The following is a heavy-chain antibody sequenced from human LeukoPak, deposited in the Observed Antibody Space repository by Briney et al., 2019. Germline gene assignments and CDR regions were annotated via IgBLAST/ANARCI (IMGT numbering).Heavy chain of an antibody. CDR2: IYSGGST. V-gene: IGHV3-66*01. J-gene: IGHJ3*02. Sequence: GGSLRLSCAASGFTVSSNYMSWVRQALGKGLEWVSVIYSGGSTYYADSVKGRFTISRDNSKNTLYLQMNSLRAEDTAVYYCARSGSPYYDSSGYHTRPGLVAFDIWGQGTMVTVSS. CDR3: ARSGSPYYDSSGYHTRPGLVAFDI. CDR1: GFTVSSNY. D-gene: IGHD3-22*01.